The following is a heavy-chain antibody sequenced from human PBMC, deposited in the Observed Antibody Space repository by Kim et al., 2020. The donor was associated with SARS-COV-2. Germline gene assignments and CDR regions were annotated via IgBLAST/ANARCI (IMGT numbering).Heavy chain of an antibody. CDR1: GFTFSTYA. Sequence: GGSLRLSCAASGFTFSTYAMAWVRQAPRKGLEWVSGIRGSGGSTEYADSVKGRFTISRDNSKNTVFLQMNSLRAEDTAVYYCARWRGTAQSEFAYWGQGTLVTVSS. CDR2: IRGSGGST. D-gene: IGHD2-21*02. V-gene: IGHV3-23*01. J-gene: IGHJ4*02. CDR3: ARWRGTAQSEFAY.